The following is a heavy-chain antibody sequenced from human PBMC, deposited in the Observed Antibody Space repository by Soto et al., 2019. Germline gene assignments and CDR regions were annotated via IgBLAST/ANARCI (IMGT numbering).Heavy chain of an antibody. CDR3: VRALSSAAGLYFDY. J-gene: IGHJ4*02. V-gene: IGHV4-4*07. Sequence: SETLSLTCTVSGDSISWYYWSWIRQPAGKGMEWIGRIHTTESTNYNPSLKSRVTMSIDTSNNQFSLRLSSLTAADTAVHYCVRALSSAAGLYFDYWGQGTLVTVSS. D-gene: IGHD6-13*01. CDR1: GDSISWYY. CDR2: IHTTEST.